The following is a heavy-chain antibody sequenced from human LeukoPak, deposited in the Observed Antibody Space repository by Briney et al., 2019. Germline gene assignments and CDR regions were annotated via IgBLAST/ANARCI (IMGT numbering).Heavy chain of an antibody. CDR1: GGTFSSYA. J-gene: IGHJ4*02. CDR3: ARSKDFPFFDA. CDR2: IIPIFGTA. D-gene: IGHD5/OR15-5a*01. Sequence: ASVTVSCKASGGTFSSYAISWVRQAPGQGLEWMGGIIPIFGTANYAQKFQGRVSITTDTSARTAYMELRSLGSEDTAIYYCARSKDFPFFDAWGQGTLVTVSS. V-gene: IGHV1-69*05.